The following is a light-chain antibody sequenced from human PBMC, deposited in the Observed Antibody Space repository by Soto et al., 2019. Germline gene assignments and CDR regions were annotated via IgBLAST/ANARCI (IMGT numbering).Light chain of an antibody. Sequence: QSDLTQPASVSGSPGQSITISCTGTSSDVGGSDYVSWYQQHPGKAPKLMIYEVSYRPSGVSNRFSGSKSGNTASLTISGLQADDEADYYCNSYTTTGTLVFGGGTPLTVL. CDR2: EVS. V-gene: IGLV2-14*01. CDR1: SSDVGGSDY. J-gene: IGLJ3*02. CDR3: NSYTTTGTLV.